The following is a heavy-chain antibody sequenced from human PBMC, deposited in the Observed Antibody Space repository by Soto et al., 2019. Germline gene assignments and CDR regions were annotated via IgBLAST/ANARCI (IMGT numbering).Heavy chain of an antibody. CDR1: GGTFSSYA. J-gene: IGHJ5*02. CDR3: ARVRSPRYNWFDP. Sequence: SVKVSCKASGGTFSSYAISWVRQAPGQGLEWMGGIIPIFATANYAQKFQGRVTITADKSTSTAYMELSSLRSEDTAVYYCARVRSPRYNWFDPWGQGTLVTVSS. CDR2: IIPIFATA. D-gene: IGHD1-26*01. V-gene: IGHV1-69*06.